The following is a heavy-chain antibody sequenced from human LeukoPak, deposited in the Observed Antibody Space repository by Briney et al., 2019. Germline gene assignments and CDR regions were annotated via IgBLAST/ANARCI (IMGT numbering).Heavy chain of an antibody. V-gene: IGHV1-2*02. D-gene: IGHD3-10*01. Sequence: ASVKVSCKASGYTFTGYYMHWVRQAPGQGLEWTGWINPNSGGTNYAQKFQGRVTMTRDTSISTAYMELSRLRSDDTAVYYCARDRPTLLWFGEFDYWGQGTLVTVSS. CDR2: INPNSGGT. CDR3: ARDRPTLLWFGEFDY. J-gene: IGHJ4*02. CDR1: GYTFTGYY.